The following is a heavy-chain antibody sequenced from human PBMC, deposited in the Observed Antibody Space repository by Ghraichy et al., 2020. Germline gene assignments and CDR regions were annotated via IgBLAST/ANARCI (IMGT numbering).Heavy chain of an antibody. Sequence: SETLSLTCTVSGGSISSYYWSWIRQPPGKGLEWIGYIYYSGSTNYNPSLKSRVTISVDTSKNQFSLKLSSVTAADTAVYYCARARPELGYYYYYYMDVWGKGTTVTVSS. J-gene: IGHJ6*03. CDR2: IYYSGST. D-gene: IGHD6-6*01. CDR1: GGSISSYY. CDR3: ARARPELGYYYYYYMDV. V-gene: IGHV4-59*01.